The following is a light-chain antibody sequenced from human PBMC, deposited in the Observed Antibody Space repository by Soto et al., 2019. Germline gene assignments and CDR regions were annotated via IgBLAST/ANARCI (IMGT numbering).Light chain of an antibody. V-gene: IGLV2-14*01. Sequence: QSALTQPASVSGSPGQRITISCTGTTGDVGGYNYVSWYHQHPGKAPKLLIYDVSNRPSGVSNRFSGSKSGNTASLTISGLQAEDEADYYCSSYTSSSTLVFGTGTKLTVL. CDR3: SSYTSSSTLV. CDR2: DVS. CDR1: TGDVGGYNY. J-gene: IGLJ1*01.